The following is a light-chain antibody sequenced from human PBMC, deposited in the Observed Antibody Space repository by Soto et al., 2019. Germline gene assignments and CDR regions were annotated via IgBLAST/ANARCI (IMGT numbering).Light chain of an antibody. CDR2: GAS. V-gene: IGKV1-39*01. CDR1: QSISTY. Sequence: DIQMTQSPSSLPASVGDRVTLTCRASQSISTYLNWYQQKPGKAPKLLIYGASSLQSGVPSRLSGSGSGTDFTLTISSLQPEDFATYYCQQSYTIPYTFGQGTKLEIK. J-gene: IGKJ2*01. CDR3: QQSYTIPYT.